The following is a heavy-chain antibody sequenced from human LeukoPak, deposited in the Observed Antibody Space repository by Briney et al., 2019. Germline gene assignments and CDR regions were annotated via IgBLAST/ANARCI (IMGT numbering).Heavy chain of an antibody. D-gene: IGHD3-22*01. CDR3: ARDPIGGSSGYSNWFDP. Sequence: ASVKVSCKASGYTFTNYDINWVRQAPGQGREWMGWINPNSGGTNYAQKFQGRVTMTRDTSISTAYMELSRLRSDDTAVYYCARDPIGGSSGYSNWFDPWGQGTLVTVSS. V-gene: IGHV1-2*02. CDR2: INPNSGGT. J-gene: IGHJ5*02. CDR1: GYTFTNYD.